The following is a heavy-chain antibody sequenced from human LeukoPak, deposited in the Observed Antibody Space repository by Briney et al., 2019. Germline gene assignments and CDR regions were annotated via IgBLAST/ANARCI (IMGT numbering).Heavy chain of an antibody. CDR2: INHSGST. CDR3: AGQLELHESILWFDP. J-gene: IGHJ5*02. D-gene: IGHD1-7*01. V-gene: IGHV4-34*01. Sequence: NPSETLSLTCAVYGGSFSGYYWSWIRQPPGKGLEWIGEINHSGSTNYNPSLKSRVTISVDTSKNQFSLKLSSVTAADTAVYYCAGQLELHESILWFDPWGQGTLVTVSS. CDR1: GGSFSGYY.